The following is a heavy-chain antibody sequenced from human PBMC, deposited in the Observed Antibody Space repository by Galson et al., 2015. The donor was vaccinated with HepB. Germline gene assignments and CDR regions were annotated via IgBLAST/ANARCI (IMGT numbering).Heavy chain of an antibody. CDR3: AKKSGSNWFVPHHFDS. CDR2: ISGSGGST. Sequence: SLRLSCAASGFTFANYVMNWVRQAPGKGLEWVSSISGSGGSTYYRGSFKGRFTISRDNSKNTVYLQMKSLRADDTAVYYCAKKSGSNWFVPHHFDSWGQGTLVTVSS. V-gene: IGHV3-23*01. D-gene: IGHD6-13*01. J-gene: IGHJ4*02. CDR1: GFTFANYV.